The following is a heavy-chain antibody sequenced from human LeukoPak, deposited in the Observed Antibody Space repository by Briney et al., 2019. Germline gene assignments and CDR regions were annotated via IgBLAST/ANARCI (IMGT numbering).Heavy chain of an antibody. CDR3: ARDPGVGGKWGKYFQH. D-gene: IGHD1-26*01. CDR1: GRSISSSSYY. J-gene: IGHJ1*01. V-gene: IGHV4-39*02. CDR2: IYYSGST. Sequence: SETLSLTCTVSGRSISSSSYYWSWIRQPPGKGLEWIGSIYYSGSTYYNPSLKSRVTMSVDTSKNHFSLKLSSVTAADTAVYYCARDPGVGGKWGKYFQHWGQGALVTVSS.